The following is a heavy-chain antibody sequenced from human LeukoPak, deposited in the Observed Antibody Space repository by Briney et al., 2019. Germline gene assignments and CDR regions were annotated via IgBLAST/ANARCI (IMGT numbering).Heavy chain of an antibody. CDR2: INHSGST. Sequence: PSETLSLTCAVYGGSFSGYYWSWIRQPPGKGREWIGEINHSGSTNYNQSLNSRVTISVHTSKNQFSLKLSSVTAADTAVYYCARGVAYGDYGITYAFDIWGQGTMVTVSS. D-gene: IGHD4-17*01. V-gene: IGHV4-34*01. CDR3: ARGVAYGDYGITYAFDI. J-gene: IGHJ3*02. CDR1: GGSFSGYY.